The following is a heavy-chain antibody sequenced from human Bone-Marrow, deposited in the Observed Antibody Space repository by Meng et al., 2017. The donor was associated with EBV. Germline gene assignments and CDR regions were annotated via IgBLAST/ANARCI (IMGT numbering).Heavy chain of an antibody. CDR1: GGYSRSSNW. CDR3: AAGFRELVRSRDY. J-gene: IGHJ4*02. V-gene: IGHV4-4*02. CDR2: IFYGGSS. D-gene: IGHD3-10*01. Sequence: QLELQEAGLRVVKTSGTLALTCVVSGGYSRSSNWWSWVRQPPGKGLEWMGEIFYGGSSNYNPSIESRVTTLVNKSKNQLALKLCSVTAADTAVYYCAAGFRELVRSRDYWGQGTLVTVSS.